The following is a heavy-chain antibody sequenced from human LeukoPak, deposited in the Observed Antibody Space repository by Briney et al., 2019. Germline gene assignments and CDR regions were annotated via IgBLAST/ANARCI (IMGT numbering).Heavy chain of an antibody. CDR1: GGSISSTSYY. D-gene: IGHD4-17*01. CDR2: IYYSGTT. V-gene: IGHV4-39*07. Sequence: NPSETLSLTCTVSGGSISSTSYYWGWIRQPPGKGLEWIGYIYYSGTTYYNPSLKSRVTISVDTSKNQFSLNLSSVTAADTAVYYCARRRTYVEGGVIDVWGQGTTVTVSS. CDR3: ARRRTYVEGGVIDV. J-gene: IGHJ6*02.